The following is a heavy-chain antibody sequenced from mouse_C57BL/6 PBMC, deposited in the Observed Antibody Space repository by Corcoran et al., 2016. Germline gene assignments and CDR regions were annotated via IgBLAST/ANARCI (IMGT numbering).Heavy chain of an antibody. CDR1: GYTSTDYY. CDR3: ARGYYDYGMDY. Sequence: EDQLQQSGPEQVTPGTSVKISCNAAGYTSTDYYMNWVKQSHGKSLEWIGDINPNNGATSYNQKFKGKATLTVDKSSSTAYMELRSLTSEDSAVYYCARGYYDYGMDYWGQGTSVTVSS. CDR2: INPNNGAT. J-gene: IGHJ4*01. D-gene: IGHD2-4*01. V-gene: IGHV1-26*01.